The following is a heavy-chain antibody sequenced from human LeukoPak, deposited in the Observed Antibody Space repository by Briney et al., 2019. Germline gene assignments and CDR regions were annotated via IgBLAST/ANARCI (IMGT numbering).Heavy chain of an antibody. CDR2: IGTSGDT. D-gene: IGHD6-19*01. CDR3: ARGGYGSGWYYFDY. J-gene: IGHJ4*02. Sequence: RPGGSLRLSCAASGFTLSNYDMHWVRQATGKGLEWVSAIGTSGDTYYPGSVKGRFTISRENAKNSLYHQMNSLRAGDTAVYYCARGGYGSGWYYFDYWGQGTLVTVSS. CDR1: GFTLSNYD. V-gene: IGHV3-13*01.